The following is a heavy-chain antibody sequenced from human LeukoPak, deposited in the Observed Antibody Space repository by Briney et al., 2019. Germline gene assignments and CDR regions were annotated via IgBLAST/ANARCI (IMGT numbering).Heavy chain of an antibody. CDR1: GFTFSSYA. Sequence: PGGSLRLSCAASGFTFSSYAMSWVRQAPGEGLEWVSAISGSGGSTYYADSVKGRFTISRDNSKNTLYLQMNSLRAEDTAVYYCAKVIRGYCSSTSCPIRYYYYGMDVWGQGTTVTVSS. CDR3: AKVIRGYCSSTSCPIRYYYYGMDV. CDR2: ISGSGGST. V-gene: IGHV3-23*01. J-gene: IGHJ6*02. D-gene: IGHD2-2*03.